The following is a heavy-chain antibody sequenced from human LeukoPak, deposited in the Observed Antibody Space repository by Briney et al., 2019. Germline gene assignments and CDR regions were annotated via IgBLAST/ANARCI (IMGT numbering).Heavy chain of an antibody. D-gene: IGHD4-23*01. J-gene: IGHJ3*01. V-gene: IGHV4-30-2*01. Sequence: SEPLSLTCAVSGGSLNLGGDLCSCIRQPPGKGLEWTGYIYHIGSTYSNPTLKSRVTISVDKSKIQFSLKLSSVVDADTAVYYCARVDNGGAFDVWGQGTMVTVSS. CDR3: ARVDNGGAFDV. CDR2: IYHIGST. CDR1: GGSLNLGGDL.